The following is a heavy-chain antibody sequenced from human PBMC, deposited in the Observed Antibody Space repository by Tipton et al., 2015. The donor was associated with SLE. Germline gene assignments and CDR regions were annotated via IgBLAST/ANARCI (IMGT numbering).Heavy chain of an antibody. CDR1: GGSFSVHY. D-gene: IGHD3-3*01. V-gene: IGHV4-34*01. CDR3: ARGLTIFGVVPRAPLNGMDV. J-gene: IGHJ6*02. CDR2: IDHSRST. Sequence: TLSLTCAVYGGSFSVHYWSWSWIRQPPGKGLEWIGEIDHSRSTNYNPSLKSRVTISRDNSKSTLYLQMNSLRAEDTAVYYCARGLTIFGVVPRAPLNGMDVWGQGTTVTVSS.